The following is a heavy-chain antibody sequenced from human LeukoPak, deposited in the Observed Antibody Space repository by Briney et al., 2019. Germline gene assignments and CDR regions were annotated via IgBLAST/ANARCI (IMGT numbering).Heavy chain of an antibody. CDR3: ARGGGYSYGSFDY. V-gene: IGHV3-30*02. CDR2: IRYDGSNK. J-gene: IGHJ4*02. D-gene: IGHD5-18*01. CDR1: GFTFSSYG. Sequence: GGSLRLSCAASGFTFSSYGMHWVRQAPGKGAEWVAFIRYDGSNKYYADSVKGGFTISRDNAKNTLYLQMSSLRAEDTAVYYCARGGGYSYGSFDYWGQGTLVTVSS.